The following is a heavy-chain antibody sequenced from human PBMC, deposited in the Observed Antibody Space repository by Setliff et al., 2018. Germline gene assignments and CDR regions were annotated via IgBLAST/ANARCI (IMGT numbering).Heavy chain of an antibody. V-gene: IGHV1-46*01. CDR2: INPKNGGA. CDR1: GYTFTSYY. Sequence: ASVKVSCKASGYTFTSYYIHWVRQAPGQGLEWMGVINPKNGGATYPQNLQGRVTMTRDTSMSTVYMELSSLRFEDTAVYYCARERAGGRGFTSGAIYYYYGMDVWGQGTTVTV. J-gene: IGHJ6*02. CDR3: ARERAGGRGFTSGAIYYYYGMDV. D-gene: IGHD5-12*01.